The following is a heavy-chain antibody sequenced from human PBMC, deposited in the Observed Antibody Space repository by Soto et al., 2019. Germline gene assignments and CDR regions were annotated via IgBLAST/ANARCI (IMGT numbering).Heavy chain of an antibody. CDR1: GGSFSGYY. D-gene: IGHD3-9*01. J-gene: IGHJ5*02. Sequence: PWETLSLTCAVYGGSFSGYYWSWIRQPPGKGLEWIGEINHSGSTNYNPSLKSRVTISVDTSKNQFSLKLSSVTAADTAVYYCARGKYFDWLYLLIGFDPWGQGTPVTVSS. CDR3: ARGKYFDWLYLLIGFDP. V-gene: IGHV4-34*01. CDR2: INHSGST.